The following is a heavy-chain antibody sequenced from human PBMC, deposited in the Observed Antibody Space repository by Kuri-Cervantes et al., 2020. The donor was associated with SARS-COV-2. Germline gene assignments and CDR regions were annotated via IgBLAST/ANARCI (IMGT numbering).Heavy chain of an antibody. CDR1: GGSISSYY. J-gene: IGHJ4*02. CDR2: IYYSGST. D-gene: IGHD3-9*01. Sequence: SETLSLTCPVSGGSISSYYWSWIRQPPGKGLEWIGYIYYSGSTNYNPSLKSRVTISVDTSKNQFSLKLSSVTAADTAVYYCARHSASHDILTGYRTFDYWGQGTLVTVSS. V-gene: IGHV4-59*08. CDR3: ARHSASHDILTGYRTFDY.